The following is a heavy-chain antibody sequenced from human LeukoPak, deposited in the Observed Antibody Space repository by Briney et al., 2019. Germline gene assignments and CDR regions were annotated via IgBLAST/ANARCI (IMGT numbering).Heavy chain of an antibody. CDR2: IYTSGST. CDR1: GGSFSGYY. D-gene: IGHD6-13*01. CDR3: ARAGIAAAGPIHDY. V-gene: IGHV4-59*10. J-gene: IGHJ4*02. Sequence: SETLSLTCAVYGGSFSGYYWSWIRQPAGKGLEWIGRIYTSGSTNYNPSLKSRVTMSVDTSKNQFSLKLSSVTAADTAVYYCARAGIAAAGPIHDYWGQGTLVTVSS.